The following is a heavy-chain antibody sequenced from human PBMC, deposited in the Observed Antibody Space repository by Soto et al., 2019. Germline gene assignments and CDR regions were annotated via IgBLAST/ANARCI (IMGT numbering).Heavy chain of an antibody. CDR3: ARSVYDSRGYYLHAFDF. Sequence: PGESLKISCKGSGYSFTSYWIGWVRQMPGKGLEWMGIVYPGDSDTRYSPPFQGQVTISADRSISSAYLQWSSLKASDTAMYYCARSVYDSRGYYLHAFDFWGQGTMVTVSS. D-gene: IGHD3-22*01. V-gene: IGHV5-51*01. CDR1: GYSFTSYW. J-gene: IGHJ3*01. CDR2: VYPGDSDT.